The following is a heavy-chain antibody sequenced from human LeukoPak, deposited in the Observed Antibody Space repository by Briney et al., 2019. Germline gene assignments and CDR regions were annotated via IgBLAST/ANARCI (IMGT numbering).Heavy chain of an antibody. J-gene: IGHJ6*03. CDR2: ISSSSSYI. CDR1: GFTFSSYS. V-gene: IGHV3-21*01. D-gene: IGHD6-6*01. Sequence: GGSLRLSCAASGFTFSSYSMNWVRQAPGKGLEWVSSISSSSSYIYHADSVKGRFTISRDNAKSSLYLQMNSLRAEDTAVYYCARDSDSSSYYYYMDVWGKGTTVTVSS. CDR3: ARDSDSSSYYYYMDV.